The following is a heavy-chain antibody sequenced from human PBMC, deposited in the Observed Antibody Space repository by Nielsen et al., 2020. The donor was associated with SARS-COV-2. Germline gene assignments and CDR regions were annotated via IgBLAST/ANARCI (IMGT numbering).Heavy chain of an antibody. CDR2: MNPNSGNT. J-gene: IGHJ6*02. CDR3: ARCYPRDIVVVPAARTRCYYGMDV. Sequence: GESLKISCKASGYTFTSYDINWVRQATGQGLEWMGWMNPNSGNTGYAQKFQGRVTMTRNTSISTAYMELSSLRSEDTAVYYCARCYPRDIVVVPAARTRCYYGMDVWGQGTTVTVSS. CDR1: GYTFTSYD. V-gene: IGHV1-8*01. D-gene: IGHD2-2*01.